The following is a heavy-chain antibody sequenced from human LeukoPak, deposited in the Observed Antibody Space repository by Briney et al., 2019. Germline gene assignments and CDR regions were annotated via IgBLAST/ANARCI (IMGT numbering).Heavy chain of an antibody. Sequence: GASVKVSCKASGYTFTSYGISWVRQAPGQGLEWMGGIIPIFGTANYAQKFQGRVTITADESTSTAYMELSSLRSEDTAVYYCARGELKGSAFDIWGQGTMVTVSS. J-gene: IGHJ3*02. CDR1: GYTFTSYG. D-gene: IGHD1-26*01. CDR2: IIPIFGTA. CDR3: ARGELKGSAFDI. V-gene: IGHV1-69*13.